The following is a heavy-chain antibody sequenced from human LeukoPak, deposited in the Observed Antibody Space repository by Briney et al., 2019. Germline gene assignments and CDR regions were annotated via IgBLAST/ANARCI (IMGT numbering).Heavy chain of an antibody. CDR1: GFTFSNYT. CDR3: ARATTYDILTGYFDY. D-gene: IGHD3-9*01. J-gene: IGHJ4*02. Sequence: PGGSLRLSCAASGFTFSNYTMNWVRQAPGKGLEWVSSISSSSSYIHYADSVKGRFSISRDNAKNSLYLQMNSLRAEDTAVYYCARATTYDILTGYFDYWGQGTLVTVSS. CDR2: ISSSSSYI. V-gene: IGHV3-21*01.